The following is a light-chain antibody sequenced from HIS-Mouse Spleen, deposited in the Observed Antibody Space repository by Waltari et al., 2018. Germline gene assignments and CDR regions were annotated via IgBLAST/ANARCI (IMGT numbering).Light chain of an antibody. CDR2: DAA. V-gene: IGKV5-2*01. CDR1: QDIDDD. J-gene: IGKJ1*01. Sequence: ETTLTQSQAFMSATPEDKANTSRKASQDIDDDKNWYQQKPGEAAIFIIQDAATLVPGIPPRFSGSGYGTDYTLTINNILSEDAAYYFCLQHVNFQWTFGQGTKVEIK. CDR3: LQHVNFQWT.